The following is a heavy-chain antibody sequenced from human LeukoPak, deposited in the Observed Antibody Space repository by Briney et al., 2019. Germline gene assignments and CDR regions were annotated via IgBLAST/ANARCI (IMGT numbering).Heavy chain of an antibody. CDR3: ARGALRYFDWLLVSAYFDY. V-gene: IGHV4-34*01. J-gene: IGHJ4*02. Sequence: PSETLSLTCAVYGGSFSGCYWSWIRQPPGKGLEWIGEINHSGSTNYNPSLKSRVTISVDTSKNQFSLKLSSVTAADTAVYYCARGALRYFDWLLVSAYFDYWGQGTLVTVSS. CDR1: GGSFSGCY. CDR2: INHSGST. D-gene: IGHD3-9*01.